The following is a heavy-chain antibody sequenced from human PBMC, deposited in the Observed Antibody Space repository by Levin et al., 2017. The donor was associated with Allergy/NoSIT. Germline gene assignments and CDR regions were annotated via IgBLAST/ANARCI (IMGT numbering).Heavy chain of an antibody. CDR1: GYTFTGYY. CDR3: ARSGGRSSGWTNWFDP. D-gene: IGHD6-19*01. CDR2: INPNSGGT. V-gene: IGHV1-2*02. Sequence: GESLKISCKASGYTFTGYYMHWVRQAPGQGLEWMGWINPNSGGTNYAQKFQGRVTMTRDTSISTAYMELSRLRSDDTAVYYCARSGGRSSGWTNWFDPWGQGTLVTVSS. J-gene: IGHJ5*02.